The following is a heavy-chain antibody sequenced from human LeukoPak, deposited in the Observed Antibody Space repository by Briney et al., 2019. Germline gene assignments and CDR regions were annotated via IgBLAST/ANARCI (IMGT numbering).Heavy chain of an antibody. J-gene: IGHJ3*02. CDR3: AGGGHRRVLRFLEWTHDAFDI. CDR1: GYTFTSYY. CDR2: INPSGGST. D-gene: IGHD3-3*01. V-gene: IGHV1-46*03. Sequence: ASVKLSCKASGYTFTSYYMHWVRHAPGQGRERMGIINPSGGSTSYAQKFQGRVTMTSDMSTSTVYMVLSSLRSEDTAVYYVAGGGHRRVLRFLEWTHDAFDIWGQGTMVTVS.